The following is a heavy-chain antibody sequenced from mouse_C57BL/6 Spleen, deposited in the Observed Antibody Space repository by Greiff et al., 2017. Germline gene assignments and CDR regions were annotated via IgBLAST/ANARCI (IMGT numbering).Heavy chain of an antibody. V-gene: IGHV1-15*01. D-gene: IGHD1-1*01. Sequence: QVQLQQSGAELVRPGASVTLSCKASGYTFTDYEMHWVKQTPVHGLEWIGAIDPETGGTAYNQKFKGKAILTADKSSSTAYMELRSLTSEDSAVYYCTQYYYGSSNWYFDVWGTGNTVTVSS. CDR3: TQYYYGSSNWYFDV. CDR2: IDPETGGT. J-gene: IGHJ1*03. CDR1: GYTFTDYE.